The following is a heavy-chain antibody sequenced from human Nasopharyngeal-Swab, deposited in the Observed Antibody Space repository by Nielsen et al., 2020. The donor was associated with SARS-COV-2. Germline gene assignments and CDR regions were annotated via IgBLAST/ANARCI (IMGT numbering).Heavy chain of an antibody. CDR2: IYYSGST. V-gene: IGHV4-30-4*07. CDR1: GGSISSGGYS. Sequence: SETLSLTCAVPGGSISSGGYSWSWIRQPPGKGLEWIGYIYYSGSTYYNPSLKSRVTISVDTSKNQFSLKLSSVTAANTAVYYCASSYYYDSSGYYVPFDYWGQGTLVTVSS. D-gene: IGHD3-22*01. CDR3: ASSYYYDSSGYYVPFDY. J-gene: IGHJ4*02.